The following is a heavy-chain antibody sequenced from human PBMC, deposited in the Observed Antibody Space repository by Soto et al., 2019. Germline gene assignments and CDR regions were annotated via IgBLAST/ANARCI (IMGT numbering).Heavy chain of an antibody. J-gene: IGHJ5*02. Sequence: ASVKVSCKASGYTFTSYGISWVRQAPGQVLEWMGWISAYNGNTNYAQKLQGRVTMTTDTSTSTAYMELRSLRSDDTAVYYCARVDYSGSPSGPWGQGTLVTVSS. CDR2: ISAYNGNT. CDR3: ARVDYSGSPSGP. D-gene: IGHD1-26*01. V-gene: IGHV1-18*01. CDR1: GYTFTSYG.